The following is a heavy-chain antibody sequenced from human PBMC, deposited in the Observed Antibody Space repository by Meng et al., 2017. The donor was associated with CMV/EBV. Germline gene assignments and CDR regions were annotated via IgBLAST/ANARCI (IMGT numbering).Heavy chain of an antibody. CDR2: IRHDENII. Sequence: SCAASGFTFTNYWMHWVRQAPGKGLVWVSRIRHDENIINYADSVKGRFTISRDNARNTVYLQMNSLGVDETAVYYCTREGAAVDFDLWGQGTMVTVSS. CDR3: TREGAAVDFDL. J-gene: IGHJ3*01. V-gene: IGHV3-74*01. D-gene: IGHD6-25*01. CDR1: GFTFTNYW.